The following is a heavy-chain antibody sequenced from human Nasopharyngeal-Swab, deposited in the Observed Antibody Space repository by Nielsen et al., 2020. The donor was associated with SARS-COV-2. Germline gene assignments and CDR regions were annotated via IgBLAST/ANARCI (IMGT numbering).Heavy chain of an antibody. J-gene: IGHJ4*02. D-gene: IGHD3-9*01. CDR1: GFTFSSYE. CDR3: ARVAPKYYDILTGYTRQYYFGY. Sequence: GSLKISCAASGFTFSSYEMNWVRQAPGKGLEWVSYISSSGSTIHYADSVKGRFTISRDNAKNSLYLQMNSLRAEDTAVYYCARVAPKYYDILTGYTRQYYFGYWGQGTLVTVSS. V-gene: IGHV3-48*03. CDR2: ISSSGSTI.